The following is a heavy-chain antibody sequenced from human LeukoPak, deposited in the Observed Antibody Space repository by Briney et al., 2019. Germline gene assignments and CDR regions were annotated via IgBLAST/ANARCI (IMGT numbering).Heavy chain of an antibody. CDR3: ARGMVRGVIADY. Sequence: PGGSLRLSCAASGFTFSSYEMNWVRQAPGKGLEWVSYISSSGSTIYYADSVKGRFTISRDNAKNSLYLQMNSLRAEDTAVYYCARGMVRGVIADYWGQGTLVTVSS. V-gene: IGHV3-48*03. J-gene: IGHJ4*02. CDR2: ISSSGSTI. CDR1: GFTFSSYE. D-gene: IGHD3-10*01.